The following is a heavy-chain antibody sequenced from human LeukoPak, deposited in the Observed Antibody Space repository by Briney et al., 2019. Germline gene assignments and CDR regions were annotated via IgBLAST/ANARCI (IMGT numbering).Heavy chain of an antibody. CDR1: GYTFTSYD. D-gene: IGHD2-8*01. CDR2: INPNSGDT. J-gene: IGHJ4*02. Sequence: ASVKVSCKASGYTFTSYDINWVRQATGQGLEWMGWINPNSGDTHYAQRFQGRVTMTRDTSISTAYMEVSRLRTDDTAVYYCARVWVCSNGVCPDVFDYWGQGTLVTVSS. V-gene: IGHV1-2*02. CDR3: ARVWVCSNGVCPDVFDY.